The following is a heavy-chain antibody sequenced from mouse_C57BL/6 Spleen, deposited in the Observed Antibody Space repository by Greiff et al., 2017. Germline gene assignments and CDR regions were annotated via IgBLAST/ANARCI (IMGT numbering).Heavy chain of an antibody. CDR2: IDPSDSYT. Sequence: QVQLQQPGAELVMPGASVKLSCKASGYTFTSYWMHWVKQRPGQGLEWIGEIDPSDSYTNYNQKFKGKSTLTVDKSSSTAYMQLSSLTSEDSAVYYCARSRLRRDWYFDYWGQGTTLTVSS. V-gene: IGHV1-69*01. D-gene: IGHD2-4*01. J-gene: IGHJ2*01. CDR3: ARSRLRRDWYFDY. CDR1: GYTFTSYW.